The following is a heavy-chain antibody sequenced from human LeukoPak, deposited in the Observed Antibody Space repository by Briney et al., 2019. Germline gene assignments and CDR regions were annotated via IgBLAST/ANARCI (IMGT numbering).Heavy chain of an antibody. Sequence: SETLSLTCTVSGGSISSRSYYWGWIRQPPGKGLEWIASIYYSGSTYYNPSLKSRVTISLDTSKNQFSLKVSSVTAADTAVYYCARLVGAATDPFDYWGQGTLVTVSS. CDR1: GGSISSRSYY. CDR3: ARLVGAATDPFDY. D-gene: IGHD1-26*01. CDR2: IYYSGST. J-gene: IGHJ4*02. V-gene: IGHV4-39*01.